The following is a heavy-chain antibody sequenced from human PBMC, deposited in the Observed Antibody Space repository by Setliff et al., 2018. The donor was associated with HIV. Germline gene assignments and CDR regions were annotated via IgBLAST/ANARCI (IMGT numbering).Heavy chain of an antibody. V-gene: IGHV4-38-2*02. CDR2: VHHSGGA. D-gene: IGHD6-13*01. CDR3: ARPYISSSLSTPFDN. Sequence: SETLSLTCTVSGSPISSDYYWGWLRQSPGKGPEWIGSVHHSGGAYYNPSLRSRVTMSVDTSKNQLSLRLTSMTAADAAVYYCARPYISSSLSTPFDNWGQGTLVTVSS. CDR1: GSPISSDYY. J-gene: IGHJ4*02.